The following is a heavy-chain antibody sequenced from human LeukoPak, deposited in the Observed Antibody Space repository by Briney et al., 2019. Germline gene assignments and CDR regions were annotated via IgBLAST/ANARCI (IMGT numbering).Heavy chain of an antibody. Sequence: GGSLRLSCAASGFTFSSYAMHWVRQAPGKGLEYVSAISSNGGSTYYANSVKGRFTISRDNSKNTLYLQMGSLRAEDMAVYYCARGEQWLVLGHFDYWGQGTLVTVSS. CDR1: GFTFSSYA. V-gene: IGHV3-64*01. D-gene: IGHD6-19*01. CDR2: ISSNGGST. J-gene: IGHJ4*02. CDR3: ARGEQWLVLGHFDY.